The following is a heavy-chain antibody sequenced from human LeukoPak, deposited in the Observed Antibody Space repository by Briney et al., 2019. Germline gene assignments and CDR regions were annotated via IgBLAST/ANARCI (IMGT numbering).Heavy chain of an antibody. D-gene: IGHD3/OR15-3a*01. CDR3: ARDISRGGDW. Sequence: ASVKVSCKTSGGSFRSPAISWVRQAPGQGLEWMGVIDPSAGSTKYAQKFQGRLTMTRDTSTTTAYMEVSGLTFEDTAVYYCARDISRGGDWWGQGTLVTVSS. CDR1: GGSFRSPA. V-gene: IGHV1-46*01. J-gene: IGHJ4*02. CDR2: IDPSAGST.